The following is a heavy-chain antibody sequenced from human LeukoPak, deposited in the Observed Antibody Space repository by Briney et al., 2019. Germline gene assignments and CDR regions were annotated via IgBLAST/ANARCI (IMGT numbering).Heavy chain of an antibody. Sequence: SVKVSCKASGGTFSSYAISWVRQAPGQGLEWMGGIIPIFGTANYAQKFQGRVTITADESTSTAYMELSSQRSEDTAVYYCARGTYYYGSGSYYDYWGQGTLVTVSS. CDR3: ARGTYYYGSGSYYDY. V-gene: IGHV1-69*01. CDR2: IIPIFGTA. D-gene: IGHD3-10*01. CDR1: GGTFSSYA. J-gene: IGHJ4*02.